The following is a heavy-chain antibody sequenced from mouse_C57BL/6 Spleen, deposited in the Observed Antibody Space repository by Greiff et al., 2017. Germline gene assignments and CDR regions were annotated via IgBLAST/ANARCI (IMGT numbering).Heavy chain of an antibody. CDR2: INPNYGTT. CDR3: ARVYYDYGYAMDY. J-gene: IGHJ4*01. D-gene: IGHD2-4*01. Sequence: EVKLVESGPELVKPGASVKISCKASGYSFTDYNMNWVKQSNGKSLEWIGVINPNYGTTSYNQKFKGRATLTVDQSSSTAYMQRNSLQSEDSAVYECARVYYDYGYAMDYWGQGTSVTVSS. CDR1: GYSFTDYN. V-gene: IGHV1-39*01.